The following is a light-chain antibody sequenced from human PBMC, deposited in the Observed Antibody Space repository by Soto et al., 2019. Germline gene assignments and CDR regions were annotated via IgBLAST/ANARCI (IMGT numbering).Light chain of an antibody. CDR2: GAS. V-gene: IGKV3-20*01. CDR3: QQYGSSPIT. CDR1: QSVSSSY. J-gene: IGKJ5*01. Sequence: EIVLTQSPGTLSLSPGERATLSCRASQSVSSSYLAWYQQKPGQAPRLLIYGASSRATGIPDRFSGSGSGTDFTLTISRLEPEDFAVYYCQQYGSSPITLGQGTRPEIK.